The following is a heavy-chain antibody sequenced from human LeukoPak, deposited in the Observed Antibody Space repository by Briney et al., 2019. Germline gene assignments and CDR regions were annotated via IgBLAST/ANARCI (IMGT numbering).Heavy chain of an antibody. CDR2: IYGADYTT. V-gene: IGHV5-51*01. J-gene: IGHJ4*02. Sequence: GESLKISCKGSGYSFTSYWIGWVRQMPGKGLEWMGVIYGADYTTIYSPPFHGQITISADKSISTAYLQWTSLKASDTAMYYCARGLRGYSGYDSDFHFDYWGQGTLVTVSS. CDR1: GYSFTSYW. CDR3: ARGLRGYSGYDSDFHFDY. D-gene: IGHD5-12*01.